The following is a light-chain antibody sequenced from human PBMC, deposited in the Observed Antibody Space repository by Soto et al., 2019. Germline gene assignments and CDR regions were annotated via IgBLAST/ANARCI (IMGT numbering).Light chain of an antibody. CDR3: QQSSNWQGT. Sequence: IVLTQYPATLSLSPGERATLSCRASQSVSTYLAWYQQKAGRPPRLLIYDASKRAPGIPARFSGSGSGTDFTLTISSLEPEDFAVYYCQQSSNWQGTFGRGTKVDIK. CDR2: DAS. J-gene: IGKJ1*01. CDR1: QSVSTY. V-gene: IGKV3-11*01.